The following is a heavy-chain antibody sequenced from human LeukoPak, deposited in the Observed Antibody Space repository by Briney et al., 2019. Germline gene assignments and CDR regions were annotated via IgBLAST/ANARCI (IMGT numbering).Heavy chain of an antibody. J-gene: IGHJ4*02. CDR2: ISYDGSNK. D-gene: IGHD2/OR15-2a*01. CDR3: VSFYETY. V-gene: IGHV3-30*03. CDR1: GFTFSSYG. Sequence: GRSLRLSCAASGFTFSSYGMHWVRQAPGKGLEWVAVISYDGSNKYYADSVKGRFTISRDNSKNTLYLQMNSLRAEDTAVYYCVSFYETYWGRGTLVTVSS.